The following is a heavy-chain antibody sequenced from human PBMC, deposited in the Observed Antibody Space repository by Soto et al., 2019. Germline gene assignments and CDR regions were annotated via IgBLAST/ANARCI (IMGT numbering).Heavy chain of an antibody. CDR2: ISAYNGNT. D-gene: IGHD6-6*01. V-gene: IGHV1-18*01. CDR1: GYTFTSYG. CDR3: ARADRPVDAFDI. Sequence: ASVKVSCKASGYTFTSYGVSWVRQAPGQGLEWMGWISAYNGNTNYAQKLQGRVTMTTDTSTSTAYMELRSLRSDDTAVYYCARADRPVDAFDICGQRTMVTVSS. J-gene: IGHJ3*02.